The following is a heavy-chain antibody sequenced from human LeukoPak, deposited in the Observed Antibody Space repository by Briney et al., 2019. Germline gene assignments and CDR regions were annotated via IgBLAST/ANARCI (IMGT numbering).Heavy chain of an antibody. Sequence: SVKVSCKASGYTFTSYAISWVRQAPGQGLEWMGGIIPIFGTANYAQKFQGRVTITTDESTSTAYMELSSLRSEDTAVYYCARKLEREGWFDPWGQGTLVTVSS. CDR3: ARKLEREGWFDP. V-gene: IGHV1-69*05. CDR1: GYTFTSYA. D-gene: IGHD1-1*01. CDR2: IIPIFGTA. J-gene: IGHJ5*02.